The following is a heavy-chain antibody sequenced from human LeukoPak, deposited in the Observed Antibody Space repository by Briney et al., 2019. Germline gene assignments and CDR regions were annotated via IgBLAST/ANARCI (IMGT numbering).Heavy chain of an antibody. Sequence: ASVKVSFKASGYTFTSYYMHWVRQAPGQGLEWMGIINPSGGSTSYAQKFQGRVTMTRDTSTSTVYMERSSLRSEDTAVYYCARDLSTVRGVIPYYYYGMDVWGQGTTVTVSS. J-gene: IGHJ6*02. V-gene: IGHV1-46*01. CDR2: INPSGGST. CDR1: GYTFTSYY. D-gene: IGHD3-10*01. CDR3: ARDLSTVRGVIPYYYYGMDV.